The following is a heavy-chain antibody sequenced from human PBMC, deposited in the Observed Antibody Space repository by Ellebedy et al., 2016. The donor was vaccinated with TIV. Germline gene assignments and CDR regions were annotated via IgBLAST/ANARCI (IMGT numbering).Heavy chain of an antibody. CDR3: ATRIILTGGIEY. CDR1: GASISSNGHY. Sequence: MPSETLSLTCTVSGASISSNGHYWGWIRQPPGKGLEWIGTFCHNGSTYYSPSLKSRVTISVDTSQNQFSMKLASVTAADTAIYYCATRIILTGGIEYWGQGSLVTVSS. D-gene: IGHD3-9*01. V-gene: IGHV4-39*01. CDR2: FCHNGST. J-gene: IGHJ4*02.